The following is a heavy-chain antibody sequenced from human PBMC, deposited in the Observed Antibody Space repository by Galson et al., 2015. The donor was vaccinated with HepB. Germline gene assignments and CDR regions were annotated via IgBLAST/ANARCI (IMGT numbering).Heavy chain of an antibody. CDR3: AGGGPWAADVFDY. V-gene: IGHV3-53*01. CDR1: GFTVSSNY. D-gene: IGHD6-13*01. J-gene: IGHJ4*02. CDR2: IHNTGNT. Sequence: SLRLSCAVSGFTVSSNYMTWVRQAPGKGLEWVSVIHNTGNTYYADSVKGRFTISRDNSKNTLYLQMNSLRAEDTAVYYCAGGGPWAADVFDYWGQGTLVTVSS.